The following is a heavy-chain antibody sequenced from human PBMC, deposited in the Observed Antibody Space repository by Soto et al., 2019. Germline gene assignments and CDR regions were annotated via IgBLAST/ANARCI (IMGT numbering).Heavy chain of an antibody. J-gene: IGHJ6*02. Sequence: EVQLLEAGGGLVQPGGSQRLSCAASEFTFSSYAMTWVRQSPGKGLEWVSTLSGSGGSTYYAASVKGRCTISRDNSNDTLYLELNSLRGEYTAVYFCAKQQGPGTLYYYAMDVWGQTTAFSVSS. CDR1: EFTFSSYA. D-gene: IGHD1-1*01. CDR2: LSGSGGST. V-gene: IGHV3-23*01. CDR3: AKQQGPGTLYYYAMDV.